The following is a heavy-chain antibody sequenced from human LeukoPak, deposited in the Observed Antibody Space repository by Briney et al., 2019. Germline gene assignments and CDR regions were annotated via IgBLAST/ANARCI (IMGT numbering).Heavy chain of an antibody. J-gene: IGHJ3*02. CDR2: IWYDGSNK. Sequence: GGPLRLSCAASGLTFSSYGMHWVRKAPGKGLEWVAVIWYDGSNKYYADSVKGRFTISRDNSKNTLYLQMNSLRAEDTAVYYCAKDPGAFDIWGQGTMVTVSS. V-gene: IGHV3-33*06. CDR1: GLTFSSYG. CDR3: AKDPGAFDI.